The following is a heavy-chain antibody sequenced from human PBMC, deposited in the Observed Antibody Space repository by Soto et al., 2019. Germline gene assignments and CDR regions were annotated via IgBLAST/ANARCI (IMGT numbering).Heavy chain of an antibody. V-gene: IGHV3-53*02. CDR3: ASTSDYGDYALDY. J-gene: IGHJ4*02. Sequence: EVQLVETGRGLIQPGGSLRLSCAASGFTVSSNYMSWVRQAPGKGLEWVSVIYSGGSTYYADSVKGRFTISRDNSKNTLYLQMNSLRAEDTAVYYCASTSDYGDYALDYWGQGTLVTVSS. CDR2: IYSGGST. D-gene: IGHD4-17*01. CDR1: GFTVSSNY.